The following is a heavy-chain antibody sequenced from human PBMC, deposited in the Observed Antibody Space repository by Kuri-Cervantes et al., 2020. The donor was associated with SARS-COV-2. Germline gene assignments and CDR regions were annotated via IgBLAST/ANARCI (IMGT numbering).Heavy chain of an antibody. V-gene: IGHV3-7*01. Sequence: GESLKISCVVSGLNFSTYGMHWVRQAPGKGLEWVANIKQDGSEKYYVDSVKGRFTISRDNAKNSLYLQMNSLRAEDTAVYYCARIGLEWLFDAFDIWGQGTMVTVSS. J-gene: IGHJ3*02. CDR2: IKQDGSEK. D-gene: IGHD3-3*01. CDR1: GLNFSTYG. CDR3: ARIGLEWLFDAFDI.